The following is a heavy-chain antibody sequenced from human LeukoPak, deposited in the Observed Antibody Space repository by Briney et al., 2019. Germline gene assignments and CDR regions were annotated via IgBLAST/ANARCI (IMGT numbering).Heavy chain of an antibody. CDR1: GFTFSSYA. CDR2: ISGSGGST. J-gene: IGHJ6*02. Sequence: GGSLRLSCAASGFTFSSYAMSWVSQAPGKGLEWVSAISGSGGSTYYADSVKGRFTISRDNSKNTLYLQMNSLRAEDTAVYYCAKETYGSGSQYYYYYYGMDVWGQGTTVTVSS. D-gene: IGHD3-10*01. CDR3: AKETYGSGSQYYYYYYGMDV. V-gene: IGHV3-23*01.